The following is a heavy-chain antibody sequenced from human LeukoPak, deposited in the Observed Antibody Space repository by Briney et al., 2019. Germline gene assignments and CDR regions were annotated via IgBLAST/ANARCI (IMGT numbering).Heavy chain of an antibody. Sequence: PGGSLRLSCAASGFTFSSYWMSWVRQAPGKGLEWVATIKQDGSEKFYVDSVKGRFTISRDNAKNSLFLQMNSLRAEDTAVYYCAKAMGTVTRYYFDYWGQGTLVTVSS. V-gene: IGHV3-7*03. CDR1: GFTFSSYW. D-gene: IGHD4-17*01. J-gene: IGHJ4*02. CDR2: IKQDGSEK. CDR3: AKAMGTVTRYYFDY.